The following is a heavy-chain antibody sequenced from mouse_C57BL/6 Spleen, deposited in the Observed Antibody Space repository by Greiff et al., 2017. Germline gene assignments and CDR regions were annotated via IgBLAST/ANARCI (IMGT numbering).Heavy chain of an antibody. Sequence: VQLQQPGAELVKPGASVTMSCTASGYTFTSCWLTWWKQRRAQGLVWLGDIYPGSGSTNYNEKFKSKATLTVDTSSSTAYMQFTSMTSEDSAVYDSARDYGSSRRYFDYWGQGTTLTVSS. V-gene: IGHV1-55*01. CDR2: IYPGSGST. J-gene: IGHJ2*01. D-gene: IGHD1-1*01. CDR3: ARDYGSSRRYFDY. CDR1: GYTFTSCW.